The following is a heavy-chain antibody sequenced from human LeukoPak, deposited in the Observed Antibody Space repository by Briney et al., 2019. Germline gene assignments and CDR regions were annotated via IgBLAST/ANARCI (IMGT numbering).Heavy chain of an antibody. V-gene: IGHV1-8*01. D-gene: IGHD2-8*01. Sequence: ASVKVSCKASGYTFTSYDINWVRQATGQGLEWMGWMNPSSGNTGYAQKFQGRVTMTRNTSISTAYMELSSLRSEDTAVYYCARGVRCTNGVCYHNWFDPWGQGTLVTVSS. J-gene: IGHJ5*02. CDR2: MNPSSGNT. CDR1: GYTFTSYD. CDR3: ARGVRCTNGVCYHNWFDP.